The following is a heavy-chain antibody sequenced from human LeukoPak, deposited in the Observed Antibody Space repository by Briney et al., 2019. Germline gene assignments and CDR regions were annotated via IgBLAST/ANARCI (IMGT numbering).Heavy chain of an antibody. J-gene: IGHJ3*02. D-gene: IGHD2-15*01. V-gene: IGHV1-69*05. CDR1: GGTFSSYA. CDR2: IIPIFGTA. Sequence: SSVKVSCKASGGTFSSYAISWVRQAPGQGLEGVGGIIPIFGTANYAQKFQGSVTITTDESTSTAYMELSSLRSEDTAVYYCARRYCSGGSCNDAFDIWGQGTMVTVSS. CDR3: ARRYCSGGSCNDAFDI.